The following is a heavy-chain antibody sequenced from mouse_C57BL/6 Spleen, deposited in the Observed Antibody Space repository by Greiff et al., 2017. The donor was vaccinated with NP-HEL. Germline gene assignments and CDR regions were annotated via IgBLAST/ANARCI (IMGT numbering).Heavy chain of an antibody. CDR2: INPYNGGT. Sequence: EVQLVESGPVLVKPGASVKMSCKASGYTFTDYYMNWVKQSHGKSLEWIGVINPYNGGTSYNQKFKGKATLTVDKSSSTAYMELNSLTSEDSAVYYCAREEGKPFAYWGQGTLVTVSA. CDR1: GYTFTDYY. J-gene: IGHJ3*01. V-gene: IGHV1-19*01. D-gene: IGHD2-1*01. CDR3: AREEGKPFAY.